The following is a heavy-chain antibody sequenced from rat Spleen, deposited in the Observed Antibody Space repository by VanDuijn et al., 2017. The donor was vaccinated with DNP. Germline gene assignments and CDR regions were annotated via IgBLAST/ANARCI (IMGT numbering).Heavy chain of an antibody. V-gene: IGHV5-27*01. CDR1: GFTFSDYD. J-gene: IGHJ2*01. Sequence: EVQLVESGGDLVQPGRSLKLSCAVSGFTFSDYDMIWVRQAPTKGLEWVASINTSGSRTYYRDSVKGRFIVSRDNAKNTLFLQMDSLRSEDTATYHCARDHGDYWGQGGVVTVSS. CDR3: ARDHGDY. D-gene: IGHD1-7*01. CDR2: INTSGSRT.